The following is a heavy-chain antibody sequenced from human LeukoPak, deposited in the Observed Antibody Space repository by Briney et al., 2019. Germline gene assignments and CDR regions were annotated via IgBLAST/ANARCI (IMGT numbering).Heavy chain of an antibody. D-gene: IGHD3-22*01. CDR3: ARAPDSSGYYYDY. J-gene: IGHJ4*02. V-gene: IGHV1-18*01. CDR1: GYTFTSYG. Sequence: ASVKVSCKASGYTFTSYGISWVRQAPGQGLEWMGWISAYNGNTNYAQKLQGRVTMTTDTSTSTADMELRSLRSDDTAVYYCARAPDSSGYYYDYWGQGTLVTVSS. CDR2: ISAYNGNT.